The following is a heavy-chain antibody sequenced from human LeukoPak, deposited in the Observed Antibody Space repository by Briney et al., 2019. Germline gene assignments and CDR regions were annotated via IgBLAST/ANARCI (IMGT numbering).Heavy chain of an antibody. J-gene: IGHJ4*02. CDR1: GGTFSSYA. V-gene: IGHV1-69*13. Sequence: SVKVSCKASGGTFSSYAISWVRQAPGQGLEWMGGIIPIFGTANYAQKFQGRVTITADESTSTAYMELSSLRSEDTAVYYCARSRITIFGVVSAHFDYWGQGTLVTVSS. CDR3: ARSRITIFGVVSAHFDY. D-gene: IGHD3-3*01. CDR2: IIPIFGTA.